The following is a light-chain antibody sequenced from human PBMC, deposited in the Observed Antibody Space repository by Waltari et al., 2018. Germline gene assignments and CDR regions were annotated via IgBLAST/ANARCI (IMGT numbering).Light chain of an antibody. CDR3: SAYISSSTLEL. J-gene: IGLJ2*01. CDR2: DVN. Sequence: QSALTQPASVSGPPGQSITISCTGPSSAVGGSTYVSWYQQHPGKAPKLMLFDVNNRPSGVSNRFSGSKSGNTASLTISGLQAEDEADYYCSAYISSSTLELFGGGTRLTVL. CDR1: SSAVGGSTY. V-gene: IGLV2-14*03.